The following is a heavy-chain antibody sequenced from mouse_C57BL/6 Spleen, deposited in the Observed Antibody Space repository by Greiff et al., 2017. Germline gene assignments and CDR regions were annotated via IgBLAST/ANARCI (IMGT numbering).Heavy chain of an antibody. CDR3: ARRDLPYDYAMDY. CDR2: ISSGSSTI. Sequence: DVMLVESGGGLVKPGGSLKLSCAASGFTFSDYGMHWVRQAPEKGLEWVAYISSGSSTIYYADTVKGRFTISRDNAKNTLFLQMTSLRSEDTAMYYCARRDLPYDYAMDYWGQGTSVTVSS. J-gene: IGHJ4*01. D-gene: IGHD6-2*01. CDR1: GFTFSDYG. V-gene: IGHV5-17*01.